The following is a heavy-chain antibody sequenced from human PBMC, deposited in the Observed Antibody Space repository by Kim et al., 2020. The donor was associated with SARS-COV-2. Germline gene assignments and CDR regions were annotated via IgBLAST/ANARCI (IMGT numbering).Heavy chain of an antibody. Sequence: LKSQVTISVDTSKNQFSRKLSSVTAADTAVYYCARHRDFDILTGSDAFDIWGQVTMVTVSS. D-gene: IGHD3-9*01. V-gene: IGHV4-39*01. CDR3: ARHRDFDILTGSDAFDI. J-gene: IGHJ3*02.